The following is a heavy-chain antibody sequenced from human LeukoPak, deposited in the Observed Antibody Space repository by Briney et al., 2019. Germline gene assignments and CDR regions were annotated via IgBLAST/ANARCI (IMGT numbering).Heavy chain of an antibody. CDR3: AKEVGADERYYYYYYMDV. J-gene: IGHJ6*03. CDR1: GFTFSSYG. CDR2: IRYDGSNK. D-gene: IGHD1-26*01. Sequence: GGSLRLSCAASGFTFSSYGMHWVRQAPGKGLEWVAFIRYDGSNKYYADSVKGRFTISRDNSKNTLYLQMNSLRAEDTAVYYCAKEVGADERYYYYYYMDVWGKGTTVTVSS. V-gene: IGHV3-30*02.